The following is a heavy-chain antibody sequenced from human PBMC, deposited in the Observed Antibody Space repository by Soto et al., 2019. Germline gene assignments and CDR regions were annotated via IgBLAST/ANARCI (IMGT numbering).Heavy chain of an antibody. Sequence: PGESLKISCKGSGYSFTSYWIAWVRQMPGKGLEWMGIIYPGDSDTRYNPSFQGQVTILVDKSISTAYLQWSSLKASDTAMYYCARMGVHYDSSDYGFGIWGQGTMVTVSS. CDR3: ARMGVHYDSSDYGFGI. J-gene: IGHJ3*02. V-gene: IGHV5-51*01. D-gene: IGHD3-22*01. CDR1: GYSFTSYW. CDR2: IYPGDSDT.